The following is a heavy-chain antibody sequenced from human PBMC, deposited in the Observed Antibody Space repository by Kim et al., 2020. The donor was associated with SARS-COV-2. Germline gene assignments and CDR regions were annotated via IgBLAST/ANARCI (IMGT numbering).Heavy chain of an antibody. J-gene: IGHJ6*02. D-gene: IGHD6-13*01. CDR2: IWYDGSNK. V-gene: IGHV3-33*06. CDR1: GFTFSSYA. Sequence: GGSLRLSCAASGFTFSSYAMHWVRQAPGKGLEWVAVIWYDGSNKYYADSVKGRFTISRDNSKNTLYLQMNSLRAEDTAVYYCAKIVGDSSSWYYYYYGMDVWGQGTTVTVSS. CDR3: AKIVGDSSSWYYYYYGMDV.